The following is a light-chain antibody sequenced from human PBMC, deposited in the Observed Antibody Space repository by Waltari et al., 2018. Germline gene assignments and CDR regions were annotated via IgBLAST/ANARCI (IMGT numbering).Light chain of an antibody. J-gene: IGLJ1*01. CDR1: SSDVGSYNL. Sequence: QSALTQPASVSGSPGQSITISCTGTSSDVGSYNLVSWYRQHPGKAPKLLIYEVSKRPSGVSNSFSGSKSGNAASLTISGLQAEDEADYYCCSYAGSSTPYVFGTGTKVTVL. CDR2: EVS. V-gene: IGLV2-23*02. CDR3: CSYAGSSTPYV.